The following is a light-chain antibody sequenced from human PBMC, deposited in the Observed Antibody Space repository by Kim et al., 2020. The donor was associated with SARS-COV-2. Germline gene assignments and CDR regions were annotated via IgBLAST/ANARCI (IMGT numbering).Light chain of an antibody. Sequence: VSPGERATLSCRASQSVSSNLAWYQQKPGQAPRLLIYGASTRATGIPARFSGSGSGTEFTLTISSLQSEDFAVYYCQQYNNWPRPTFGQGTKLEI. CDR1: QSVSSN. V-gene: IGKV3-15*01. J-gene: IGKJ2*01. CDR2: GAS. CDR3: QQYNNWPRPT.